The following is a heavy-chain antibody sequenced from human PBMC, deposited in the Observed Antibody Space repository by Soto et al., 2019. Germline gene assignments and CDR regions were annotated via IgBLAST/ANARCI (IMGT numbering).Heavy chain of an antibody. J-gene: IGHJ4*02. CDR3: AKSPFGVVIIPFDY. CDR2: MHYTGFS. D-gene: IGHD3-3*01. CDR1: GDSVTSHY. Sequence: SETLSLTCSFSGDSVTSHYLTWIRQSPEKGLEWIGYMHYTGFSHYNPSLKSRLTISVDRSKNQFTLQLTSVTVADTAVYYCAKSPFGVVIIPFDYWGRGTLVTVSA. V-gene: IGHV4-59*02.